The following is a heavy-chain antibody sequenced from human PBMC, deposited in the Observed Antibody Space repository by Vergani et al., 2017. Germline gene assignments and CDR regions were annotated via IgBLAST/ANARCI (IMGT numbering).Heavy chain of an antibody. CDR2: IRSKAYGGTT. CDR3: TRPFYSNSWYEPDY. V-gene: IGHV3-49*05. CDR1: GFTFGDYA. D-gene: IGHD6-13*01. J-gene: IGHJ4*02. Sequence: EVQLVESGGGLVKPGRSLRLSCTASGFTFGDYAMSWFRQAPGKGLEWVGFIRSKAYGGTTEYAASVKGRFTISRDDSKSIAYLQMTSLKTEDTAVYYCTRPFYSNSWYEPDYWGQGTLVTVSS.